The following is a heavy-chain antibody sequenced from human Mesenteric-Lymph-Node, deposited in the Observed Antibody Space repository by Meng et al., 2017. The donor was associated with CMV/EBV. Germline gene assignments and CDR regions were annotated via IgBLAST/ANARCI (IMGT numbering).Heavy chain of an antibody. J-gene: IGHJ6*02. D-gene: IGHD4-17*01. CDR3: ARETTDVDSGMDV. CDR1: GFTFSSHG. Sequence: GGSLRLSCAAFGFTFSSHGIHWVRQAPGKGLEWVAFMRYDGSVEYYADSVKGRFIMSREYSRNIVFLHMNTLRPEDTAVYYCARETTDVDSGMDVWGQGTTVTVSS. V-gene: IGHV3-30*02. CDR2: MRYDGSVE.